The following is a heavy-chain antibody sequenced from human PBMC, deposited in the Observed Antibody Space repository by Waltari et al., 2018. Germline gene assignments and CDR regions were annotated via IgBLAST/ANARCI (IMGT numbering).Heavy chain of an antibody. CDR1: AGTFSSYA. D-gene: IGHD4-17*01. CDR3: ARDLVSPHDYGDPGGY. J-gene: IGHJ4*02. Sequence: QVQLVQSGAEVKKPGSSVKVSCKASAGTFSSYAISWVRQAPGQGLEWLGGSSPILGRANYAQKYQGRDTITADESTSTAYMELSSLRSEDTAVYYCARDLVSPHDYGDPGGYWGQGTLVTVSS. V-gene: IGHV1-69*01. CDR2: SSPILGRA.